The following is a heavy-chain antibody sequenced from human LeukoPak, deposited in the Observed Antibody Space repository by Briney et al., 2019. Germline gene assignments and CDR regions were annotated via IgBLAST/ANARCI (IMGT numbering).Heavy chain of an antibody. D-gene: IGHD1-26*01. CDR3: ARARYSGSYRPLDY. J-gene: IGHJ4*02. CDR1: GYTFTSYD. V-gene: IGHV1-8*03. Sequence: GASVKVSCKASGYTFTSYDINWVRQATGQGLEWMGWMNPNSGNTGYAQKFQGRVTITRNTSISTAYMELSTLRAEDKAVYYCARARYSGSYRPLDYWGQGTLVTVPP. CDR2: MNPNSGNT.